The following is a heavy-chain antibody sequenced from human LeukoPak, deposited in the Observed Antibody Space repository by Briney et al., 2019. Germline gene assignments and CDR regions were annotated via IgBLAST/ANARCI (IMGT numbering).Heavy chain of an antibody. V-gene: IGHV3-30-3*02. D-gene: IGHD2-2*01. CDR3: AKRRSSASPSPPGMDV. CDR1: GFTFSSYA. CDR2: ISYDGSNK. J-gene: IGHJ6*02. Sequence: PGGSLRLSCAASGFTFSSYAMHWVRQAPGKGLEWVAVISYDGSNKYYADSVKGRFTISRDNSKNTLYLQMNSLRAEDTAIYYCAKRRSSASPSPPGMDVWGHGTTVTVSS.